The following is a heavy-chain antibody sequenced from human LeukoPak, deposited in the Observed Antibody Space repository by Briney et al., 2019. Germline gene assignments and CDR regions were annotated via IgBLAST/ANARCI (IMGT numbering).Heavy chain of an antibody. V-gene: IGHV3-74*01. J-gene: IGHJ4*02. CDR1: GFTFSNSW. CDR2: INERGSST. D-gene: IGHD5-12*01. CDR3: AGGRLVATSKAVAIDY. Sequence: GGSLRLSCAASGFTFSNSWLHWVRQAPGKGLVWVSRINERGSSTSYADSVKGRFTISRDNAENTLYLQMNNLRADDTAVYYCAGGRLVATSKAVAIDYWGQGTLVTVSS.